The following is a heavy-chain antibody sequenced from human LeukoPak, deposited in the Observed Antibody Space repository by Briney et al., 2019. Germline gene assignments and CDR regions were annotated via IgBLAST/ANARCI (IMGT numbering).Heavy chain of an antibody. CDR2: ISSSSSYI. J-gene: IGHJ6*02. CDR3: ARDADSSSWSMYYYYGMDV. Sequence: PGGSLRLSCAASGFTFSSYSMNWVRQAPGKGLGWVSSISSSSSYIYYADSVKGRFTISRDNAKNSLYLQMNSLRAEDTAVYYCARDADSSSWSMYYYYGMDVWGQGTTVTVSS. V-gene: IGHV3-21*01. D-gene: IGHD6-13*01. CDR1: GFTFSSYS.